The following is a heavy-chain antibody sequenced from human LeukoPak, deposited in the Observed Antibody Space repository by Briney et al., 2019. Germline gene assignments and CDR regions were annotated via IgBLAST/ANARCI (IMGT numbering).Heavy chain of an antibody. D-gene: IGHD3-3*01. CDR2: INHSGGT. CDR1: GGSFSGYY. Sequence: SETLSLTCAVYGGSFSGYYWSWIRQPPGKGLEWIGEINHSGGTNYNPSLKSRVTISVDTSKYQFSLKLSSVTAADTAVYYCARHGRKYYDFWSGQSEAGKDAFDIWGQGTMVTVSS. CDR3: ARHGRKYYDFWSGQSEAGKDAFDI. V-gene: IGHV4-34*01. J-gene: IGHJ3*02.